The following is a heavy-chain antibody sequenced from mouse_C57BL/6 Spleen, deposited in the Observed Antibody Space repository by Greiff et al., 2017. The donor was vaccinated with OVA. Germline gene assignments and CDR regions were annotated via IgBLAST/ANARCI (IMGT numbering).Heavy chain of an antibody. D-gene: IGHD3-1*01. CDR3: ARDSGTAWFAY. Sequence: VESGGGLVKPGGSLKLSCAASGFTFSSYAMSWVRQTPEKRLEWVATISDGGSYTYYPDNVKGRFTISRDNAKNNLYLQMSHLKSEDTAMYYCARDSGTAWFAYWGQGTLVTVSA. J-gene: IGHJ3*01. CDR1: GFTFSSYA. CDR2: ISDGGSYT. V-gene: IGHV5-4*01.